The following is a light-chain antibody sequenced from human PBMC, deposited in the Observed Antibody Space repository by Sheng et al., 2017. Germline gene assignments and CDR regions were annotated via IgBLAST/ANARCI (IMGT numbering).Light chain of an antibody. Sequence: EIVLTQSPGTLSLSPGESATLSCRASQSVAGNYLAWYQQKPGQPPRLLIDKASHRATGIPARFSGSGSGTDFTLTISSLQPEDFAVYYCQQRSDWPPLFTFGQGTKLEIQ. J-gene: IGKJ2*01. CDR1: QSVAGNY. CDR3: QQRSDWPPLFT. V-gene: IGKV3-11*01. CDR2: KAS.